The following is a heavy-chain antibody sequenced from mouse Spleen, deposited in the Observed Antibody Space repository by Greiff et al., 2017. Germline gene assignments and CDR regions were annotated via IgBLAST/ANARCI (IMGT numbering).Heavy chain of an antibody. CDR1: GYTFTSYW. Sequence: QVQLQQPGAELVMPGASVKLSCKASGYTFTSYWMHWVKQRPGQGLEWIGEIDPSDSYTNYNQKFKGKATLTVDKPSSTAYMQLSSLTSEDSAVYYCAREGSGAMDYWGQGTSVTVSS. V-gene: IGHV1-69*01. CDR2: IDPSDSYT. CDR3: AREGSGAMDY. J-gene: IGHJ4*01. D-gene: IGHD4-1*01.